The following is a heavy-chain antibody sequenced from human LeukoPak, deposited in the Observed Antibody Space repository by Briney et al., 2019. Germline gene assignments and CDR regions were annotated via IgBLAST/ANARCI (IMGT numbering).Heavy chain of an antibody. V-gene: IGHV1-2*04. D-gene: IGHD1-1*01. CDR1: GYTFTGYY. CDR3: ARARFGTTYQGIDY. CDR2: INPKSGGT. Sequence: ASVKVSCKASGYTFTGYYLHWVRQAPGQGLEWVGWINPKSGGTNYAQKFEGFVTMTRDTSISTAYMELSSLGSGDTAVYYCARARFGTTYQGIDYWGQGSLVTVSS. J-gene: IGHJ4*02.